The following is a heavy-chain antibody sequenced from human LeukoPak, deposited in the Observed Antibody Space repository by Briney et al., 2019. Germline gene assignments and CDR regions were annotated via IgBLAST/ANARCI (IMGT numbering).Heavy chain of an antibody. J-gene: IGHJ3*02. CDR2: INAGNGNT. CDR1: GYTFTSYA. Sequence: ASVKVSCKASGYTFTSYAMHWVRQAPGQRLEWMGWINAGNGNTKYSQKFQGRVTITRDTSASTAYMELSSLRSEDTAVYYCARDSVDFDAFDIWGQGTMVTVSS. D-gene: IGHD2-2*01. CDR3: ARDSVDFDAFDI. V-gene: IGHV1-3*01.